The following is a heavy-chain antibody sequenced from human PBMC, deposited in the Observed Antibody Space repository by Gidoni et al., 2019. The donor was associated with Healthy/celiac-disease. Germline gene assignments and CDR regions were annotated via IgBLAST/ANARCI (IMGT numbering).Heavy chain of an antibody. CDR2: ISSSSSTI. CDR1: GFPFSDYY. Sequence: QVQLVDSGGGLVKPGGSLRLSCAASGFPFSDYYMSWIRQAPGKGLEWVAYISSSSSTIYYADYVKGRFTISRDNAKNSLYLQMNRLRAEDTAVYYCARTKAVTMVRDLDYWGQGTLVTVSS. CDR3: ARTKAVTMVRDLDY. V-gene: IGHV3-11*01. D-gene: IGHD3-10*01. J-gene: IGHJ4*02.